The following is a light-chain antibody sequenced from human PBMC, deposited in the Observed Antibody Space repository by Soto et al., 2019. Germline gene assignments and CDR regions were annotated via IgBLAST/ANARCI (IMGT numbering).Light chain of an antibody. CDR2: KAS. V-gene: IGKV1-5*03. Sequence: DIQMTQSPSTLSASVGDRVTITCRASQSISSWLAWYQQRPGKAPKLLIYKASSLESGVPSRFSGSGSGKEFTLTISSLQPYDFATYYCQQYNNYLWTFGQGTKVEIK. J-gene: IGKJ1*01. CDR1: QSISSW. CDR3: QQYNNYLWT.